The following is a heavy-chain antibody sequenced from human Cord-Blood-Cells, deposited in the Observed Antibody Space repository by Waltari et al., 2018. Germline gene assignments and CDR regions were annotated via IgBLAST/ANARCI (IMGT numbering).Heavy chain of an antibody. CDR2: ISAYIGNT. V-gene: IGHV1-18*04. D-gene: IGHD6-6*01. CDR3: ARVGRVVAARPYAFDI. J-gene: IGHJ3*02. CDR1: GYTFTSYG. Sequence: QVQLVQSGAEVKKPGASVKVSCKASGYTFTSYGISWVRQAPGKGLEWMGWISAYIGNTNYGLKIHGRVTSTTDPSTSTAYMALRSLRSDDTAVYYCARVGRVVAARPYAFDIWGQVTMVTVSS.